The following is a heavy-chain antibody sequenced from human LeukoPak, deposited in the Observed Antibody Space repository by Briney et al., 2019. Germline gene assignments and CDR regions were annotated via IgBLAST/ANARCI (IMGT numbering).Heavy chain of an antibody. CDR1: GFIFSSYA. CDR2: ISGSGGST. Sequence: GGSLRLSCAASGFIFSSYAMRWVRQAQGKGLEWVSAISGSGGSTYYADSVKGRFTISRDNSKHTLYLQMNSLRAEDTAVYYCAKEGSGSYLDYWGQGTLVTVSS. D-gene: IGHD1-26*01. CDR3: AKEGSGSYLDY. V-gene: IGHV3-23*01. J-gene: IGHJ4*02.